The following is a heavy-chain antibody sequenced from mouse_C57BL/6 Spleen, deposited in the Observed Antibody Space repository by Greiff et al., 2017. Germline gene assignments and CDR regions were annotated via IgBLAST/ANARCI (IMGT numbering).Heavy chain of an antibody. V-gene: IGHV1-9*01. J-gene: IGHJ4*01. CDR2: ILPGSGST. CDR1: GYTFTGYW. Sequence: QVQLQQSGAELMKPGASVKLSCKATGYTFTGYWIEWVKQRPGHGLGWIGEILPGSGSTNYNEKFKGKATFTADTSSNTAYMQLSSLTTEDSAIYDCARGGITTVVAPYYAMDYGGQGASVTVSS. CDR3: ARGGITTVVAPYYAMDY. D-gene: IGHD1-1*01.